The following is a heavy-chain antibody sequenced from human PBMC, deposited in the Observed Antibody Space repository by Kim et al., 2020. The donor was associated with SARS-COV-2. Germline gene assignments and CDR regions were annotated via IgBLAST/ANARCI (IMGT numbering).Heavy chain of an antibody. J-gene: IGHJ4*02. V-gene: IGHV4-39*01. CDR3: ARLRVATINY. CDR1: GGSISSSSYY. Sequence: SETLSLTCTVSGGSISSSSYYWGWIRQPPGKGLEWIGSIYYSGSTYYNPSLKSRVTISVDTSKNQFSLKLSSVTAADTAVYYCARLRVATINYWGQGTL. D-gene: IGHD5-12*01. CDR2: IYYSGST.